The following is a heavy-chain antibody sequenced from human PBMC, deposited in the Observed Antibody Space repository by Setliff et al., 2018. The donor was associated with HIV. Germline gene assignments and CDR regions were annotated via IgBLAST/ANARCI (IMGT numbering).Heavy chain of an antibody. V-gene: IGHV4-39*01. Sequence: SETLSLTCTVSGDPISSGSYYWGWIRQPPGKGLEWIGSMYYSGTTYYNPSLKSRVTISVDTSKTRFSLKLNSVTAADTAVYYCGRAPDYWGQGTLVTVSS. CDR3: GRAPDY. J-gene: IGHJ4*02. CDR1: GDPISSGSYY. CDR2: MYYSGTT.